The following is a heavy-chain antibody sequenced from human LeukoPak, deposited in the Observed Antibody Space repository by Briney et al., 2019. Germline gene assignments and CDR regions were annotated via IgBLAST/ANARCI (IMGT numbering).Heavy chain of an antibody. CDR3: ARDSGSGYYYDSIPNIDFDY. J-gene: IGHJ4*02. Sequence: PGASVKVSCKASGYTFTSYGISWVRQAPGQGLEWMGWISAYNGNTNYAQKLQGRVTMTRDTSTSTVYMELSSLRSEDTAVYYCARDSGSGYYYDSIPNIDFDYWGQGTLVTVSS. V-gene: IGHV1-18*01. D-gene: IGHD3-22*01. CDR1: GYTFTSYG. CDR2: ISAYNGNT.